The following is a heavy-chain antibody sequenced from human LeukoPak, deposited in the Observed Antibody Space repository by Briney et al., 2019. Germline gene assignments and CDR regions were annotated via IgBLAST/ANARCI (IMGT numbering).Heavy chain of an antibody. V-gene: IGHV1-69*13. CDR3: ARDHSSSCQLFDY. CDR2: IIPIFGTA. D-gene: IGHD6-13*01. CDR1: GGTFSSYA. J-gene: IGHJ4*02. Sequence: SVKVSCKASGGTFSSYAISWVRQAPGQGLEWMGGIIPIFGTANYAQKFQGRVTITADESTSTAYMELRNLRSDDTAVYYCARDHSSSCQLFDYWGQGTLVTVSS.